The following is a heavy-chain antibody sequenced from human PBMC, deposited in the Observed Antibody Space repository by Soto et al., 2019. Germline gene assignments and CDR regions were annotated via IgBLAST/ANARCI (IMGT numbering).Heavy chain of an antibody. Sequence: GGSLRLSCAASGFTFSSYAMHWVRQAPGKGLEWVAVISYDGRNKYYADSVKGRFTISRDNSKNTLYLEMNSLRVEDTAVYHCVRDTTYCSGGTCYSSHDMDVWGQGTTVTVSS. D-gene: IGHD2-15*01. CDR2: ISYDGRNK. V-gene: IGHV3-30*04. CDR1: GFTFSSYA. CDR3: VRDTTYCSGGTCYSSHDMDV. J-gene: IGHJ6*02.